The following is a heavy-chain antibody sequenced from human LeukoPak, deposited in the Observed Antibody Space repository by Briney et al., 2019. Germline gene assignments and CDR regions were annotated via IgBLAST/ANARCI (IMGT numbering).Heavy chain of an antibody. Sequence: GGSLRLSCSASGFSFSAYAMHWVRQAPGRGLEYVSAIGPSGTRTYFADSVKGRFTISRDNSKNTVYLQMSSLRTEDTAVYFCTGSTTGYYSYWGQGTLVTVSS. D-gene: IGHD3-9*01. CDR2: IGPSGTRT. CDR3: TGSTTGYYSY. J-gene: IGHJ4*02. CDR1: GFSFSAYA. V-gene: IGHV3-64D*06.